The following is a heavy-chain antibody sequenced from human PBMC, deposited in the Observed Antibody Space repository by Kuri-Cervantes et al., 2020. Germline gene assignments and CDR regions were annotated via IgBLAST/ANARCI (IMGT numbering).Heavy chain of an antibody. CDR1: GGSISNYY. V-gene: IGHV4-59*01. Sequence: GSLRLSCTVSGGSISNYYWGWVRQPPGKGLGWIGYIYHTGTTNYNPSLKSRVTISMDMSKNQFSLKLSSVAAADTAVYYCARVNINYYDSSGYIYYFDYWGQGTLVTVSS. J-gene: IGHJ4*02. D-gene: IGHD3-22*01. CDR2: IYHTGTT. CDR3: ARVNINYYDSSGYIYYFDY.